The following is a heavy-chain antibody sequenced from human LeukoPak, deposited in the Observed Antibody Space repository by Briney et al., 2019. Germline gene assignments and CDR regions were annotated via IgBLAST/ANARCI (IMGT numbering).Heavy chain of an antibody. Sequence: GGSLRLSCAASGFTFSDYYMSWIRQAPGKGLERVSYISSSGSTIYYADSVKGRFTISRDNSKNTLYLQMNSLRAEDTAVYYCARAHYYDSSGLDFWGQGTLVTVSS. J-gene: IGHJ4*02. D-gene: IGHD3-22*01. V-gene: IGHV3-11*04. CDR3: ARAHYYDSSGLDF. CDR2: ISSSGSTI. CDR1: GFTFSDYY.